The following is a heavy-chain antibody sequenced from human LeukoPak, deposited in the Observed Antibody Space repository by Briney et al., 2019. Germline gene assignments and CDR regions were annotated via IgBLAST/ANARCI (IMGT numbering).Heavy chain of an antibody. Sequence: GGSLRLSCAASGFIFSTYWVSWVRQAPGKGLEWVANIRQDGNKIYYVDSVKGRFTISRDNAKNSLYLQMHNLRAEDTAVYYCAELGDRQVLGNWGQGTLVTVSS. CDR3: AELGDRQVLGN. J-gene: IGHJ4*02. D-gene: IGHD6-6*01. CDR1: GFIFSTYW. V-gene: IGHV3-7*01. CDR2: IRQDGNKI.